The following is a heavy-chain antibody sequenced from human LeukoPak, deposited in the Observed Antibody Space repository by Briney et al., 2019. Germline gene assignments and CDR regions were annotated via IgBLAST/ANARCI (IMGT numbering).Heavy chain of an antibody. CDR3: AKDTVSSGWHTGIDH. Sequence: GGSLRLSCAVSGFTFDDYALHWVRQAPGKGLEWVSLISWDGGKTYYADSVQGRFTISRDNNKNSLYLQMNSLRAEDTAVYYCAKDTVSSGWHTGIDHWGREPWSPSPQ. CDR2: ISWDGGKT. J-gene: IGHJ4*02. D-gene: IGHD6-19*01. CDR1: GFTFDDYA. V-gene: IGHV3-43D*03.